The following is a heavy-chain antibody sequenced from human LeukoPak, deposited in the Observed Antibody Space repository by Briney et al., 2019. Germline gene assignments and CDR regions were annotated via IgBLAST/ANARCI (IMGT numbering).Heavy chain of an antibody. J-gene: IGHJ6*04. CDR2: ISGSGGST. D-gene: IGHD1-20*01. V-gene: IGHV3-23*01. Sequence: GGSLRLSCAASGFTFSSYAMSWVRQAPGKGLEWVSAISGSGGSTYYADSVKGRFTISRDNSKNTLYLQMDGLRAEDTAVYYCANYNWNYGMDVWGKGTTVTVSS. CDR3: ANYNWNYGMDV. CDR1: GFTFSSYA.